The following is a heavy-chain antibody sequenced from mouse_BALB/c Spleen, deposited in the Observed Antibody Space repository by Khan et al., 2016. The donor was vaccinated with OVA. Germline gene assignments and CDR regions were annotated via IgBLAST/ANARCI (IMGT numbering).Heavy chain of an antibody. D-gene: IGHD1-1*01. J-gene: IGHJ2*01. CDR3: AINYYGSSYYFDY. V-gene: IGHV2-6-7*01. Sequence: QVQLKESGPGLVAPSQSLSITCTVSGFSLTDYGVNWVRQPPGKGLEWLGMIWGDGSTDYNSALKSRLSINKDNSKSQVFLKMNSLQTDDTARYYCAINYYGSSYYFDYRGQGTTLTVSS. CDR1: GFSLTDYG. CDR2: IWGDGST.